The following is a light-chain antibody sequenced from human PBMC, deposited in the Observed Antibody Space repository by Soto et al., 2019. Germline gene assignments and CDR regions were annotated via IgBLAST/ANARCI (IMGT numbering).Light chain of an antibody. CDR3: QHFHTKPIT. Sequence: DVQMTQSPSTVSASLGDRVTITCRASQNVDDSLAWYQQRPGKAPKLLIYDASILQSGVPSRFSGSGFGTEFTLTINGLQPDDFAVYFCQHFHTKPITFGLGTRLDIK. J-gene: IGKJ5*01. CDR1: QNVDDS. V-gene: IGKV1-5*01. CDR2: DAS.